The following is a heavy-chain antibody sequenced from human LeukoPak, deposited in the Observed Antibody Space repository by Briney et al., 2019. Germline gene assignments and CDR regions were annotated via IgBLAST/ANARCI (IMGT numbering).Heavy chain of an antibody. J-gene: IGHJ4*02. CDR2: IRNDGCNK. CDR1: GSTFSGYG. Sequence: GGSLRLSCAASGSTFSGYGMHWVRQAPGKGLEWVAYIRNDGCNKYYADSVRDRFTISRDNSKNTFYLQMNSLRAEDTAVYYCAKGGGGSGSYFDYWGQGTLVTVSS. V-gene: IGHV3-30*02. CDR3: AKGGGGSGSYFDY. D-gene: IGHD1-26*01.